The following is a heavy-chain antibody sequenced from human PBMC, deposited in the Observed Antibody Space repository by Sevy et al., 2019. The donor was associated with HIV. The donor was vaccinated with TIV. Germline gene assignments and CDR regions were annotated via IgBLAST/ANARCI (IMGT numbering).Heavy chain of an antibody. D-gene: IGHD3-3*01. CDR2: IKQDGSEK. CDR1: GFTFSSYW. V-gene: IGHV3-7*01. CDR3: ARDSPYDFYDY. J-gene: IGHJ4*02. Sequence: GGSLRLSCAAPGFTFSSYWMSWVRQAPGKGLEWVANIKQDGSEKYYVDSVKGRFPISRDNAKNSLYLQMNSLRAEDTAVYYCARDSPYDFYDYWGQGTLVTVSS.